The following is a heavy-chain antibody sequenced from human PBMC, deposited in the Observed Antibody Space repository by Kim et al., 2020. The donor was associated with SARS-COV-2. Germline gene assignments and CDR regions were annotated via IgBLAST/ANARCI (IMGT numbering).Heavy chain of an antibody. Sequence: GGSLRLSCAASGFTFDDYAMHWVRQAPGKGLEWVSGISWNSGSIGYADSVKGRFTISRHNAKNSLYLQMKSLRAEDTALYYCARTSMVRGVMAIYADYGMDVWGQGTTVTVSS. D-gene: IGHD3-10*01. CDR1: GFTFDDYA. CDR2: ISWNSGSI. V-gene: IGHV3-9*01. CDR3: ARTSMVRGVMAIYADYGMDV. J-gene: IGHJ6*02.